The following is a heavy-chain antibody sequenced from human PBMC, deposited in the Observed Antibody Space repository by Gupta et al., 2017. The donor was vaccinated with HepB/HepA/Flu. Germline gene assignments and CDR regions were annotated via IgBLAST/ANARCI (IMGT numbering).Heavy chain of an antibody. CDR2: ITDCGGAT. V-gene: IGHV3-23*01. J-gene: IGHJ4*02. D-gene: IGHD7-27*01. CDR3: ARAPGYYFDF. Sequence: EVGVFDCGGGLVQPGGSLRPSFVASGFTFCYYVVRWLRQARGKGVAWVSSITDCGGATTYADSVKSRFTISRDNSKNTMFMQMNGLRAEDTAVYFCARAPGYYFDFWGQGILVTVSS. CDR1: GFTFCYYV.